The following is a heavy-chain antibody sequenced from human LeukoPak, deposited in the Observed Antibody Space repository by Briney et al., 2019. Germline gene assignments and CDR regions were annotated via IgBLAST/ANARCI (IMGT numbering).Heavy chain of an antibody. V-gene: IGHV3-48*01. CDR1: GFTFSTYG. Sequence: QPGGSLRLSCAASGFTFSTYGMNWVRQAPGKGLEWVSYISTSPSTIYYADSVKGRFTISRDNAKKSMYLQMNSLRAEDTAVYYCARAERIDYWGQGTLVTVSS. CDR3: ARAERIDY. CDR2: ISTSPSTI. J-gene: IGHJ4*02.